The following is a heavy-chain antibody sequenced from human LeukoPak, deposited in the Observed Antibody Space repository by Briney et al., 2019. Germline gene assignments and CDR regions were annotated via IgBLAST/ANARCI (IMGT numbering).Heavy chain of an antibody. Sequence: SETLSLTCAVSGGSIGSYYWSWIRQSPGKGLEWIGYINYSGSTDYNPSLKGRVTISIDTSKSQFSLNLSAMTAADTGVYYCARDHCSSTSCYDWGQGTLVTVSS. CDR3: ARDHCSSTSCYD. D-gene: IGHD2-2*01. J-gene: IGHJ4*02. V-gene: IGHV4-59*01. CDR1: GGSIGSYY. CDR2: INYSGST.